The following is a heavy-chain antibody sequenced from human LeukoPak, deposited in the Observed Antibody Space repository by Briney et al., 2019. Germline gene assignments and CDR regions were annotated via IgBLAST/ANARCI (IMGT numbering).Heavy chain of an antibody. CDR2: IYSGGST. D-gene: IGHD6-19*01. CDR1: GFTVSSNY. Sequence: GGSLRLSCAASGFTVSSNYMSWVRQAPRKGLEWVSVIYSGGSTYYADSVKGRFTISRDNSKNTLYLQMNSLRAEDTAVYYCARHLGSGWYWGFDYWGQGTLVTVSS. J-gene: IGHJ4*02. V-gene: IGHV3-53*01. CDR3: ARHLGSGWYWGFDY.